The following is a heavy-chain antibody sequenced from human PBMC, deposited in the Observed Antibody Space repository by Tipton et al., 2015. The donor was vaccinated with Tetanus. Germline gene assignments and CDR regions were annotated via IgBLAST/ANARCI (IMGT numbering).Heavy chain of an antibody. CDR1: GGSFSGYY. CDR3: ARVGLSYYYYGMDV. D-gene: IGHD3-16*01. Sequence: TLSLTCAVYGGSFSGYYWSWIRQPPGKGLEWIGEINHSGSTNYNPSLKSRVTISVDTSKNQFSLKLSSVTAADTAVYYCARVGLSYYYYGMDVWGQGTTVTVSS. CDR2: INHSGST. J-gene: IGHJ6*02. V-gene: IGHV4-34*01.